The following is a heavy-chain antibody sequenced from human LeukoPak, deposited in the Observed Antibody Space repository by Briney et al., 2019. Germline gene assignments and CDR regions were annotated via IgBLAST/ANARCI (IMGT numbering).Heavy chain of an antibody. V-gene: IGHV3-30*04. Sequence: GSLRLSCPVPGFTFRSYPFQWVRQAPGQGLEWVAVIGYDGVQQFYTDSVKGRFTISRDDSKSTLYLQMDSLRVEDTAVYYCARDFIRGAPDYFDLWGQGTLVIVS. CDR1: GFTFRSYP. J-gene: IGHJ4*02. CDR2: IGYDGVQQ. D-gene: IGHD3-10*01. CDR3: ARDFIRGAPDYFDL.